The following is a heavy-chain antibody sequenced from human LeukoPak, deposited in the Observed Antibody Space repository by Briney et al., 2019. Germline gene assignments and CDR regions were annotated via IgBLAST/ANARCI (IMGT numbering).Heavy chain of an antibody. CDR1: GFTFSSYS. Sequence: PGGSLRLSCAASGFTFSSYSMNWARQAPGKGLEWVSYISSSSSTIYYADSVKGRFTTSRDNAKNSLYLQMNSLRAEDTAVYYCARGISGYSERFDYCGQGTLVTVSS. CDR2: ISSSSSTI. D-gene: IGHD5-12*01. J-gene: IGHJ4*02. V-gene: IGHV3-48*01. CDR3: ARGISGYSERFDY.